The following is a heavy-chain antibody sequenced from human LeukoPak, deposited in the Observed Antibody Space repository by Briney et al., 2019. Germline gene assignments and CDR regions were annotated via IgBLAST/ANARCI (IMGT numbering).Heavy chain of an antibody. CDR3: ARDGDSLTFDY. D-gene: IGHD7-27*01. V-gene: IGHV3-23*01. CDR2: ISGSGGST. CDR1: GFTFSSYA. J-gene: IGHJ4*02. Sequence: PGGSLRLSCAASGFTFSSYAMSWVRQAPGKGLEWVSAISGSGGSTYYADSVKGRFTISRDNAKNSLYLQMDSLRAEDTAVYYCARDGDSLTFDYWGQGTLVTVSS.